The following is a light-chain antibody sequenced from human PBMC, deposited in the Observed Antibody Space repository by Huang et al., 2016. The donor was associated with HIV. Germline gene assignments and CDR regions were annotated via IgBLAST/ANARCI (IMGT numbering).Light chain of an antibody. CDR1: QSLLHSRTFNY. Sequence: DIVMTQSPLFLSVSPGEPASISCTSSQSLLHSRTFNYLAWYRQKPGQSPHLLIYLASKQASGVPVRFSGSGSGTNFTLRISAVEPEDAATYYCMQSLQTPRAFGQGTRVEVK. V-gene: IGKV2-28*01. J-gene: IGKJ1*01. CDR3: MQSLQTPRA. CDR2: LAS.